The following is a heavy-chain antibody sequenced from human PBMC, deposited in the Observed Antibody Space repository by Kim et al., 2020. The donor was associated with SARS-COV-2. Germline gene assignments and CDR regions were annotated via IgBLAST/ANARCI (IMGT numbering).Heavy chain of an antibody. CDR3: ATSQWGHFDS. CDR2: ISSSGTTI. Sequence: GGSVRLSCVASGSTFNDDYLSWIRQAPGKGLEWISYISSSGTTIYYADSVRGRFTISRDNAKKSVYMEMNSLRGEDTAVYYCATSQWGHFDSWGPGTLVT. D-gene: IGHD1-26*01. CDR1: GSTFNDDY. J-gene: IGHJ4*02. V-gene: IGHV3-11*01.